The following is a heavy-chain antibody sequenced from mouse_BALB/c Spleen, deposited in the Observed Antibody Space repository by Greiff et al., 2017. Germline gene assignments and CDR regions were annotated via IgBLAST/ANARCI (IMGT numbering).Heavy chain of an antibody. CDR3: ARKELSYYYAMDY. J-gene: IGHJ4*01. V-gene: IGHV5-17*02. Sequence: EVQLVESGGGLVQPGGSRKLSCAASGFTFSSFGMHWVRQAPEKGLEWVAYISSVSSTIYYADTVKGRFTISRDNPKNTLFLQMTSLRSEDTAMYYCARKELSYYYAMDYWGQGTSVTVSS. CDR2: ISSVSSTI. CDR1: GFTFSSFG. D-gene: IGHD1-1*02.